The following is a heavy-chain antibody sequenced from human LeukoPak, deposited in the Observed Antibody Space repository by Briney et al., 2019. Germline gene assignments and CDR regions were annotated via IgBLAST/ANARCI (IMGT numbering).Heavy chain of an antibody. J-gene: IGHJ4*02. CDR2: ISGDGYNT. CDR3: ANGGSRNYKGVDY. V-gene: IGHV3-43*02. D-gene: IGHD3-10*01. Sequence: GGSLRLSCAASGYTFSSFQMNWVRQPPGKGLEWVSLISGDGYNTYYAASVRGRFTISRDNSKNSLYLQMNSLTTEDTALYYCANGGSRNYKGVDYWGQGTLVTVSS. CDR1: GYTFSSFQ.